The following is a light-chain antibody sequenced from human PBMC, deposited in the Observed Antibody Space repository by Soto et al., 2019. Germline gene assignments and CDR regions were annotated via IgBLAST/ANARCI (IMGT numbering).Light chain of an antibody. CDR2: EDI. CDR3: STYAGGTTYL. J-gene: IGLJ1*01. CDR1: SSDVGSYSL. V-gene: IGLV2-23*01. Sequence: QSALAQPASVSGSPGQSITISFTGTSSDVGSYSLLSWYQHHPGKAPKLIIYEDIKGPSGVSNRFSGSKSGNTASLRISGLQAEDEADYYCSTYAGGTTYLFGTGTKVTVL.